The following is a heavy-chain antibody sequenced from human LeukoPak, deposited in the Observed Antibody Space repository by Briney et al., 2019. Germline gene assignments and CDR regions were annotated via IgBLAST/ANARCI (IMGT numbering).Heavy chain of an antibody. CDR3: ARVSHYYGSEIEY. CDR1: GYTFNSYD. V-gene: IGHV1-18*01. CDR2: ISAYNGNT. Sequence: GASVKVSCKASGYTFNSYDITWVRQAPGQGLEWMGWISAYNGNTHYAQKVQGRVTMTTDTSTSTAYMELRSLRSDDTAVYYCARVSHYYGSEIEYWGQGTLVTVSS. J-gene: IGHJ4*02. D-gene: IGHD3-10*01.